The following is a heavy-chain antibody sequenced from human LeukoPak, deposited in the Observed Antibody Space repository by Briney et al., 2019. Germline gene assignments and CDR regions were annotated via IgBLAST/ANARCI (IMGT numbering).Heavy chain of an antibody. J-gene: IGHJ4*02. D-gene: IGHD3-10*01. CDR3: ARHYYGSGSYYFDY. Sequence: SGTLSLTCTVSGGSISSSSYYWGWIRQPPGKGLEWIGSIYYSGSTYYNPSLKSRVTISVDTSKNQFSLKLSSVTAADTAVYYCARHYYGSGSYYFDYWGQGTLVTVSS. V-gene: IGHV4-39*01. CDR2: IYYSGST. CDR1: GGSISSSSYY.